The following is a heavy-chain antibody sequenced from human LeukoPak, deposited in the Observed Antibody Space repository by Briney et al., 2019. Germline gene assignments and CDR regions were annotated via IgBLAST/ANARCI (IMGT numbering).Heavy chain of an antibody. J-gene: IGHJ4*02. CDR2: ISSSSSYI. D-gene: IGHD2-2*01. CDR3: AKAFLPVAGSVGVY. V-gene: IGHV3-21*04. Sequence: PGGSLRLSCAASGFTFSSYGMNWVRQAPGKGLEWVSSISSSSSYIYYADSVKGRFTISRDNAKNSLYLQMNSLRAEDTALYYCAKAFLPVAGSVGVYWGQGNLFTASS. CDR1: GFTFSSYG.